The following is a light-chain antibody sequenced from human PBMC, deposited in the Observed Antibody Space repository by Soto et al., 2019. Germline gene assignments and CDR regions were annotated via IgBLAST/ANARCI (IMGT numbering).Light chain of an antibody. J-gene: IGKJ1*01. Sequence: IVLTQSPVTLAVSPGERAVLSCRASQSVSTSLAWYQHKPGQAPRLFIYDASKRAPGIPARFSGSGSGTDFTLTISSLEPEDFAVYYCQVRDVWPSFSQGTKVEIK. V-gene: IGKV3-11*01. CDR2: DAS. CDR1: QSVSTS. CDR3: QVRDVWPS.